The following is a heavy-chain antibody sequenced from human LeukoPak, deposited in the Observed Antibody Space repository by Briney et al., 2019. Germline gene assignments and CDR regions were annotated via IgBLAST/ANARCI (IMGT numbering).Heavy chain of an antibody. D-gene: IGHD1-26*01. CDR2: ISSSSSYI. CDR3: ARDLGRSSGIFGY. J-gene: IGHJ4*02. V-gene: IGHV3-21*01. Sequence: PGGSLRLSCAASGFTFSSYSMNWVRQAPGKGLEWVSSISSSSSYIYYADSVKGRFTISRDNAKNSLYLQMNSLRAEDTAVYYCARDLGRSSGIFGYWGQGTLVTVSS. CDR1: GFTFSSYS.